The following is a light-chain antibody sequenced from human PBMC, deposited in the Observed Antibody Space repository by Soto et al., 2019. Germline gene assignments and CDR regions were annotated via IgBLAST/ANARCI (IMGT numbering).Light chain of an antibody. CDR3: QQYGSSPRIT. V-gene: IGKV3-15*01. Sequence: TMMTQSPDTLSVSLGERATLSCRASQSLRSSLAWYQQKPGQAPRLLIYDASTRATGIPARFSGSGSGTEFTLTISRLEPEDFAVYYCQQYGSSPRITFGQGTRLEI. J-gene: IGKJ5*01. CDR2: DAS. CDR1: QSLRSS.